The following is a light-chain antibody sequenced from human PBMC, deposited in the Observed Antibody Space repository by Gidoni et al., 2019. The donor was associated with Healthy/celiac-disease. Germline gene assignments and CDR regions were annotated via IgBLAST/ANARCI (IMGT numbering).Light chain of an antibody. Sequence: EIVMTQSPATLSVSPGERATLSCRASQSVNSNLAWYQQKPGQAPRLLIYGASTRATGIPARFSGSGSGTEFTLTISSLQSEDFAVYYCQQYNNWPPFVTFGQGTKLEIK. V-gene: IGKV3-15*01. CDR3: QQYNNWPPFVT. CDR2: GAS. J-gene: IGKJ2*01. CDR1: QSVNSN.